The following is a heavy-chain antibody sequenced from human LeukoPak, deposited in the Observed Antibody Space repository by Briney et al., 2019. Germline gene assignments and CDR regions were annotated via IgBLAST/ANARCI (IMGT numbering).Heavy chain of an antibody. CDR1: GSXFSSYG. D-gene: IGHD2-8*01. V-gene: IGHV3-33*01. Sequence: GGSLRLSCAASGSXFSSYGIHWVRQAPGKGLEWVAVIWYDGSNKYYADSVKGRFTISRDNSKNTLYLQMNSLRAEDTAVYYCARGAAEGWSYFDYWGQGTLVTVSS. CDR2: IWYDGSNK. J-gene: IGHJ4*02. CDR3: ARGAAEGWSYFDY.